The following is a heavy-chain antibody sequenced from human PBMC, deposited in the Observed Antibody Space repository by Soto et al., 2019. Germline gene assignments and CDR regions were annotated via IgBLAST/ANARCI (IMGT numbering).Heavy chain of an antibody. Sequence: QVQMVQSGAEVKKPGASVKLSCKASGYTFMNYYIHWVRQAPGQGLEWMGIINPNGYTSTLAQKFQGRLTVTSVTSTSTVYMELGSLSSEDTAVYYCARDLHGAFTTMVYWGQGSLVTVSS. CDR1: GYTFMNYY. J-gene: IGHJ4*02. D-gene: IGHD5-18*01. V-gene: IGHV1-46*01. CDR3: ARDLHGAFTTMVY. CDR2: INPNGYTS.